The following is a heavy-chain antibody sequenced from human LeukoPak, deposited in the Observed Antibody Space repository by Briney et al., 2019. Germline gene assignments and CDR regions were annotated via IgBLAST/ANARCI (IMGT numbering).Heavy chain of an antibody. CDR2: VHYTGIT. Sequence: PSETLSLTCTVSSGSISSYYWSWLRQPPGKGLEWIGYVHYTGITNYSPSLKSRVTISLDTSKKQFSLKLSSVTAADTAVYYCTRGSDGEYDSWGQGTLVTVSS. D-gene: IGHD5-24*01. CDR3: TRGSDGEYDS. V-gene: IGHV4-59*08. J-gene: IGHJ4*02. CDR1: SGSISSYY.